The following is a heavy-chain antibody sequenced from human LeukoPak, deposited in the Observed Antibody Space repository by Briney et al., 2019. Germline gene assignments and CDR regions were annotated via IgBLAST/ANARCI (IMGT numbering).Heavy chain of an antibody. CDR1: GGTFSSYT. Sequence: GASVKVSCKASGGTFSSYTISWVRQAPGQGLEWMGRIIPILGIANYAQKFQGRVTITADKSTSTAYMELSSLRSEDTAVYYYAREKHDYADNNWFDPWGQGTLVTVSS. CDR2: IIPILGIA. J-gene: IGHJ5*02. CDR3: AREKHDYADNNWFDP. V-gene: IGHV1-69*04. D-gene: IGHD4-17*01.